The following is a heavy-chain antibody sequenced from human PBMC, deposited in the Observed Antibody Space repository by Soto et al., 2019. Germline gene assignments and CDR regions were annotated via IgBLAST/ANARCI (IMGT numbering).Heavy chain of an antibody. D-gene: IGHD3-22*01. V-gene: IGHV3-30-3*01. Sequence: QVPLVESGGGVVQPGRSLRLSCAASGFTFSSYAMNWVSPATGTRLEWVAVISYDRSNKYYADSVKGRFTISRDNSKNTLYLQMNSLRAEDTAVYYCARDGYDSSGYYSDFDYWGQGTLVSVSS. CDR2: ISYDRSNK. CDR3: ARDGYDSSGYYSDFDY. CDR1: GFTFSSYA. J-gene: IGHJ4*02.